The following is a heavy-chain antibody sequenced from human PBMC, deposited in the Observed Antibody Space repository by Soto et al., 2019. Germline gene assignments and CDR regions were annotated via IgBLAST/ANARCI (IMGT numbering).Heavy chain of an antibody. Sequence: QVQLQESGPGLVKPSQTLSLTCTVSGGSISSGGYYWSWIRQHPGKGLEWIGYIYYSGSTYYNPSLKSRVTISVDTSKNQFSLKMSYVTAADTAVYYCARDRLSGHTQRDYYYYYGMDVWGQGTTVTVSS. J-gene: IGHJ6*02. CDR2: IYYSGST. D-gene: IGHD5-18*01. CDR3: ARDRLSGHTQRDYYYYYGMDV. V-gene: IGHV4-31*03. CDR1: GGSISSGGYY.